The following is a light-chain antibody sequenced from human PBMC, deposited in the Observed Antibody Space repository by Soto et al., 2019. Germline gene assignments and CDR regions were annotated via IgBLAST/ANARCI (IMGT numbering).Light chain of an antibody. CDR3: QQTYSTPPT. J-gene: IGKJ5*01. CDR2: AAS. CDR1: QSISDF. Sequence: DIQMTQSPYSLSASVGDRVTITCRASQSISDFLNWYQQKPGKAPKLLIYAASTLQSGVPSRFSGSGSGTDFTLTISSLEPEDFATYYCQQTYSTPPTFGQGTRLE. V-gene: IGKV1-39*01.